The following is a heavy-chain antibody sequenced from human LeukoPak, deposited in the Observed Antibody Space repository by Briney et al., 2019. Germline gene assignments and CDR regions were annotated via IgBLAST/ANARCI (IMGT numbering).Heavy chain of an antibody. V-gene: IGHV3-48*03. J-gene: IGHJ6*03. D-gene: IGHD2-2*01. CDR3: ARDSNLVRGKTYCKYYMVV. CDR2: ISSSGSTI. CDR1: GFFFSSYE. Sequence: GGPLILSCAASGFFFSSYEMNWVRQAPGKGLEWVSYISSSGSTIYYADSVKGRFTISRDTAKNSLYQQMTSMTADATAVYYSARDSNLVRGKTYCKYYMVVWGKGTTVTVSS.